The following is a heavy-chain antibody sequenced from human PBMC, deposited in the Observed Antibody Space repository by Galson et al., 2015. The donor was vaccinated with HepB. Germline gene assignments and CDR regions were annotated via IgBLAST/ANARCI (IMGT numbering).Heavy chain of an antibody. V-gene: IGHV1-18*01. Sequence: SVKVSCKASGYTFTSYGTSWVRQAPGQGLEWMGWISAYNGNTNYAQKLQGRVTMTTDTSTSTAYMELRSLRSDDTAVYYCARDGDTPYYYYGMDVWGQGTTVTVSS. CDR3: ARDGDTPYYYYGMDV. J-gene: IGHJ6*02. CDR2: ISAYNGNT. D-gene: IGHD5-18*01. CDR1: GYTFTSYG.